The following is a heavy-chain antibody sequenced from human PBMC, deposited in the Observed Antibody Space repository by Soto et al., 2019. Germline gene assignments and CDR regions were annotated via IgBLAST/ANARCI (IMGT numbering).Heavy chain of an antibody. V-gene: IGHV2-5*01. CDR1: DFLVSTSGVG. D-gene: IGHD3-22*01. J-gene: IGHJ4*02. CDR2: IDWNDDK. CDR3: AHTSYHYDTGGHYQLHSFDY. Sequence: ITLKESGPAVVKPTQTLTLTCTFSDFLVSTSGVGVGWIRQPPGKALEWLAFIDWNDDKRYSPFLKSRLTITKDTSGNQVVLTMTDMDAVDTGTYYCAHTSYHYDTGGHYQLHSFDYWGQGTLVTVS.